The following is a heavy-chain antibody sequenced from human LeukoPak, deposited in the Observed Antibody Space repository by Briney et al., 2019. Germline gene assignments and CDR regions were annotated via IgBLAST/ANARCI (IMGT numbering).Heavy chain of an antibody. CDR3: ARGGGSYSGFDYYYYGMDV. V-gene: IGHV1-2*02. Sequence: ASVKVSCKASGYTFTAYYIHWVRQAPGQGLEWMGWINPNSDGTNSAQEFQGRVTMTRDTSTTTAYMELRRLRSDDTAVYYCARGGGSYSGFDYYYYGMDVWGQGTTVTVSS. J-gene: IGHJ6*02. CDR2: INPNSDGT. D-gene: IGHD5-12*01. CDR1: GYTFTAYY.